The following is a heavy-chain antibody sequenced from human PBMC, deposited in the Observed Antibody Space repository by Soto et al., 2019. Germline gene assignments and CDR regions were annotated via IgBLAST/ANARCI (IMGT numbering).Heavy chain of an antibody. J-gene: IGHJ6*03. CDR1: GGSFSGYY. CDR2: INHSGST. Sequence: QVQLQQWGAGLLKPSETLSLTCAVYGGSFSGYYWSWIRQPPGKGLEWIGEINHSGSTNYNPSLKRRGTISVDTCKKQFSLKLSSVTAGDTAVYYCAREPRYYDFWSGYPLPSAARYYYMDVWGKGTTVTVSS. D-gene: IGHD3-3*01. V-gene: IGHV4-34*01. CDR3: AREPRYYDFWSGYPLPSAARYYYMDV.